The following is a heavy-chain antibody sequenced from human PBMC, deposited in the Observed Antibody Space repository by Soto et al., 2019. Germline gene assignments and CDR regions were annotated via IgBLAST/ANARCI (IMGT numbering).Heavy chain of an antibody. J-gene: IGHJ5*02. CDR2: IYYSGST. CDR3: ASPKIAFYNWFDP. CDR1: GVTIISSSYY. V-gene: IGHV4-39*01. D-gene: IGHD3-3*02. Sequence: PSETLSLTCTVSGVTIISSSYYWGWIRKPPGKGLEWIGSIYYSGSTYYNPSLKSRVTISVDTSKNQFSLKLSSVTAADTAVYYCASPKIAFYNWFDPWGQGTLVTVSS.